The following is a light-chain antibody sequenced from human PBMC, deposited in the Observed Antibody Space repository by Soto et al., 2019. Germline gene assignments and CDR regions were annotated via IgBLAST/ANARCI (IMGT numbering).Light chain of an antibody. V-gene: IGKV1-9*01. J-gene: IGKJ5*01. CDR3: QQLYAYPIT. CDR1: QGISPY. Sequence: DIQLTQSPSFLSASVGDRVTITCRASQGISPYLTWYQQKPGKAPKVLISAASTLQSGVPSRFSGSGSGTEFTLTISSLQPEDFATYYCQQLYAYPITFGQGTRLEIQ. CDR2: AAS.